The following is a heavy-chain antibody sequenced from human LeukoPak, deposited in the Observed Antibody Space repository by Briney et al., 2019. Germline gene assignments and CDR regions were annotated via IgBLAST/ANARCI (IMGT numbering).Heavy chain of an antibody. D-gene: IGHD4-17*01. CDR1: GFTFSSYA. J-gene: IGHJ4*02. Sequence: GGSLRLSCAAPGFTFSSYAMSWVRQAPGKGLEWVSAISGSGGSTYYADSVKGRFTISRDNSKNTLYLQMNSLRAEDTAVYYCAKDPYGDSFFDYWGQGTLVTVSS. V-gene: IGHV3-23*01. CDR2: ISGSGGST. CDR3: AKDPYGDSFFDY.